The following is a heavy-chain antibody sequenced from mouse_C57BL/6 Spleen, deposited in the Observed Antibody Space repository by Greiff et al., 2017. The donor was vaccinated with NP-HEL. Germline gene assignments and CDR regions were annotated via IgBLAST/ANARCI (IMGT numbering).Heavy chain of an antibody. CDR2: ISSGSSTI. D-gene: IGHD4-1*01. J-gene: IGHJ4*01. CDR1: GFTFSDYG. Sequence: EVQVVESGGGLVKPGGSLKLSCAASGFTFSDYGMHWVRQAPEKGLEWVAYISSGSSTIYYADTVKGRFTISRDNAKNTLFLQMTSLRSEDTAMYYCARHWDYYAMDYWGQGTSVTVSS. V-gene: IGHV5-17*01. CDR3: ARHWDYYAMDY.